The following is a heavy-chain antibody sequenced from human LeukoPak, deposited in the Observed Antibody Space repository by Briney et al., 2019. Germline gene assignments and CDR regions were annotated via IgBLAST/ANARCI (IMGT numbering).Heavy chain of an antibody. CDR2: IYYSGST. CDR3: ARIVGASDY. CDR1: GGSISSYY. Sequence: SETLSLTCTVSGGSISSYYWSWIRQPPGKGLEWIGSIYYSGSTYYNPSLKSRVTISVDTSKNQFSLKLSSVTAADTAVYYCARIVGASDYWGQGTLVTV. V-gene: IGHV4-59*05. D-gene: IGHD1-26*01. J-gene: IGHJ4*02.